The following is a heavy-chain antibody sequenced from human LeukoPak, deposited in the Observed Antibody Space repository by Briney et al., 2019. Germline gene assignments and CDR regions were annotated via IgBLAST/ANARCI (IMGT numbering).Heavy chain of an antibody. D-gene: IGHD3-16*02. J-gene: IGHJ5*02. CDR3: ARDTGLDYDYVWGSYRFNWFDP. CDR2: INPNSGGT. V-gene: IGHV1-2*02. CDR1: GYTFTGYY. Sequence: ASVKVSCKASGYTFTGYYMHWVRQAPGQGLEWMGWINPNSGGTNYAQKFQGRVTMTRDTSISTAYMELSRLRSDDTAVYYCARDTGLDYDYVWGSYRFNWFDPWGQGTLVTVSS.